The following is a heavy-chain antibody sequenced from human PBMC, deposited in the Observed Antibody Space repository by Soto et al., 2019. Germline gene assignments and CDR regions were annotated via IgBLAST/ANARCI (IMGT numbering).Heavy chain of an antibody. CDR2: MNPNSGNT. Sequence: ASVKVSCKASGYTFTSYDINWVRQATGQGLEWMGWMNPNSGNTGYAQKFQGRVTMTRNTSISTAYMELSSLRSEDTAVYYCARGPVVVVPAVRKQFKGAFDFWGQGTMVIVSS. CDR3: ARGPVVVVPAVRKQFKGAFDF. J-gene: IGHJ3*01. D-gene: IGHD2-2*01. CDR1: GYTFTSYD. V-gene: IGHV1-8*01.